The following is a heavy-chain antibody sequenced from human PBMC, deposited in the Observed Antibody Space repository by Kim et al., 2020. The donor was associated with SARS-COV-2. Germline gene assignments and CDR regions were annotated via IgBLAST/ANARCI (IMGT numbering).Heavy chain of an antibody. CDR3: ARSRTPGGDDAFDI. Sequence: GGSLRLSCAASGFTFSSYGMHWVRQATGKGLEWVSGIGSGGETYYAGSVKGRFTIFRENAKNSLYLQMNSLRAGDTALYYCARSRTPGGDDAFDIWGQGTMVTVSS. V-gene: IGHV3-13*04. CDR2: IGSGGET. CDR1: GFTFSSYG. J-gene: IGHJ3*02. D-gene: IGHD3-10*01.